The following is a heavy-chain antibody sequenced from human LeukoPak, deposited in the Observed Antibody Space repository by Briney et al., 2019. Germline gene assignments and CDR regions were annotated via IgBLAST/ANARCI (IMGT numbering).Heavy chain of an antibody. CDR2: FDPEDGET. Sequence: ASVKVSCKVSGYTLTGLSMHWVRQAPGKGLEWMGGFDPEDGETIYAQKFQGRVTMTEDTSTDTAYMELSSLRSEDTAVYYCATLSLKHGAFDIWGQGTMVTVSS. CDR3: ATLSLKHGAFDI. CDR1: GYTLTGLS. J-gene: IGHJ3*02. V-gene: IGHV1-24*01.